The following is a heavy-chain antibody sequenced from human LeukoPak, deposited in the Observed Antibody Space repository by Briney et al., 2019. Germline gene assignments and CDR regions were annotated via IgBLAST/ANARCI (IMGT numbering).Heavy chain of an antibody. CDR1: GYTFTSYG. Sequence: ASVKVSCKASGYTFTSYGISWVRQAPGQGLEWMGWISAYNGNTNYAQKLQGRVTMTTDTSTSTVYMELSSLRSEDTAVYYCARERIQLWSNFDYWGQGTLVTVSS. D-gene: IGHD5-18*01. CDR2: ISAYNGNT. CDR3: ARERIQLWSNFDY. J-gene: IGHJ4*02. V-gene: IGHV1-18*01.